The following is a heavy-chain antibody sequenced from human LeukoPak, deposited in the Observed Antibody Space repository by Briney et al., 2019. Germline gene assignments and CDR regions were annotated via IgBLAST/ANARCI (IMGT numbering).Heavy chain of an antibody. CDR3: ALSTRWNYFNY. CDR2: IENSGTT. J-gene: IGHJ4*02. CDR1: GGSISSSFD. D-gene: IGHD4-23*01. V-gene: IGHV4-4*09. Sequence: SETLSLTCSISGGSISSSFDWSWIRQPPGKGLEWIGSIENSGTTNYNPSLKSRVTMSVDTSRKQFSLNLRSVTAADTAVYYCALSTRWNYFNYWGQGTPVTVSS.